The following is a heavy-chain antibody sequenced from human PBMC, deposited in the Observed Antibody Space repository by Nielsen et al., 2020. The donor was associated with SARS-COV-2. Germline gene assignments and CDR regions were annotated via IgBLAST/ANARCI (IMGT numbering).Heavy chain of an antibody. CDR3: AKDRPSSGWKDY. D-gene: IGHD6-19*01. V-gene: IGHV3-23*03. CDR2: IYSGGSST. CDR1: GFTFSSYA. J-gene: IGHJ4*02. Sequence: GESLKISCAASGFTFSSYAMSWVRQAPGKGLEWVSVIYSGGSSTYYADSVKGRFTISRDNSKNTLYLQMNSLRAEDTAVYYCAKDRPSSGWKDYWGQGTLVTVSS.